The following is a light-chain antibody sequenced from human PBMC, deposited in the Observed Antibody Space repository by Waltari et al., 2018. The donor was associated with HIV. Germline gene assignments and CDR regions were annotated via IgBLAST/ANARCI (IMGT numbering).Light chain of an antibody. CDR2: SNN. J-gene: IGLJ3*02. Sequence: QSVLTQSPSASGTPGQRVTISCSGSSSNIGSNTVNWYQQLPGTAPKVLLYSNNQRPSGVPDRFSGSKSGTSASLAISGLQSEDEADYYCAAWDDSLGGVVFGGGTKLTVL. V-gene: IGLV1-44*01. CDR1: SSNIGSNT. CDR3: AAWDDSLGGVV.